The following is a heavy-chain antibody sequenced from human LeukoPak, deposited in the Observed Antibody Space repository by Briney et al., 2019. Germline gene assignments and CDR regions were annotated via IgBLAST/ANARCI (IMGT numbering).Heavy chain of an antibody. CDR1: GGSISSGGYY. CDR3: AREPDISGYSFDY. CDR2: IYYSGST. V-gene: IGHV4-31*03. Sequence: SETLSLTCTVSGGSISSGGYYWRWIRQHPGKGLEWIGYIYYSGSTYYNPSLKSRVTISVDTSKNQFSLKLSSVTAADTAMYYCAREPDISGYSFDYWGQGTLVTVSS. D-gene: IGHD3-22*01. J-gene: IGHJ4*02.